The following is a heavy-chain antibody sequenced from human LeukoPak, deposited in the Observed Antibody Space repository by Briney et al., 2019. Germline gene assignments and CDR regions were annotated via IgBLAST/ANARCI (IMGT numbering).Heavy chain of an antibody. CDR3: ATQTAYCSSTSCSKSVDY. CDR2: IYPGDSDT. V-gene: IGHV5-51*01. Sequence: GESLKISCKGSGYSFSSHWIGWVRQMPGKGLEWMGIIYPGDSDTRYSPSFQGQVTISADKSISTAYLQWSSLKASDTAMYYCATQTAYCSSTSCSKSVDYWGQGTLVTVSS. J-gene: IGHJ4*02. CDR1: GYSFSSHW. D-gene: IGHD2-2*01.